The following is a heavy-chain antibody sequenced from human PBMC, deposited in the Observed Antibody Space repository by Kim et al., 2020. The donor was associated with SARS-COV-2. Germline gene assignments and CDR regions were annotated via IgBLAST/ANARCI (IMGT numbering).Heavy chain of an antibody. CDR2: INHSGRT. CDR1: GGSFSGFY. J-gene: IGHJ2*01. D-gene: IGHD3-10*01. CDR3: SRRLSNTSGSGRHYCDL. Sequence: SETLSLTCAVYGGSFSGFYWSWIRQPPGRGLEWLGEINHSGRTNYNPSLKSRVTISVDTSKNQFSLKLTSVTAADTAIYYCSRRLSNTSGSGRHYCDLWG. V-gene: IGHV4-34*01.